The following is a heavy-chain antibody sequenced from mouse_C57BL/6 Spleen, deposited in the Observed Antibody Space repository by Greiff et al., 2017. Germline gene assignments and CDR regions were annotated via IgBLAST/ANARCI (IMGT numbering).Heavy chain of an antibody. V-gene: IGHV1-82*01. D-gene: IGHD1-1*01. CDR2: IYPGDGDT. CDR3: ARSHYYGSSYPFAY. Sequence: VQLQQSGPELVKPGASVKISCKASGYAFSSSWMNWVKQRPGKGLEWIGRIYPGDGDTNYNGKFKGKATLTADKSSSTAYMQLRSLTSEDSAVYFCARSHYYGSSYPFAYWGQGTLVTVSA. J-gene: IGHJ3*01. CDR1: GYAFSSSW.